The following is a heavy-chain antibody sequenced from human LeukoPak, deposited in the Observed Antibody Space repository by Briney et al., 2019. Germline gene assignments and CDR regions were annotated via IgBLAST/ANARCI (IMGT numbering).Heavy chain of an antibody. CDR2: IYHSGST. Sequence: SGTLSLTCAVSGGSISSSNWWSWVRQPPGKGLEWIGEIYHSGSTNYNPSLKSRVAISVDKSKNQFSLKLSSVTAADTAVYYCARGGHSSSYYIDYWGQGTLVTVSS. D-gene: IGHD6-6*01. CDR3: ARGGHSSSYYIDY. CDR1: GGSISSSNW. V-gene: IGHV4-4*02. J-gene: IGHJ4*02.